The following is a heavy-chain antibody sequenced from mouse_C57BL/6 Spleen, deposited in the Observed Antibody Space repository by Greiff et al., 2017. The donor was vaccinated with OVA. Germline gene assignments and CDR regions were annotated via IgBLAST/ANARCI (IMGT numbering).Heavy chain of an antibody. CDR2: ISSGSSTI. D-gene: IGHD1-1*01. CDR1: GFTFSDYG. Sequence: EVQVVESGGGLVKPGGSLKLSCAASGFTFSDYGMHWVRQAPATGLEWVAYISSGSSTIYYADTVKGRFTISRDNAKNTLFLQRTSLRAEDTAMYYCARDTTVVAPYYYAMDYWGQGTSVTVSS. V-gene: IGHV5-17*01. J-gene: IGHJ4*01. CDR3: ARDTTVVAPYYYAMDY.